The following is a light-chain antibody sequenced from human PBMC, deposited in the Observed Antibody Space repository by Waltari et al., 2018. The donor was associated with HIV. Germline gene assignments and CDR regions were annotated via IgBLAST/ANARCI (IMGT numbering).Light chain of an antibody. CDR3: SSYSGINDVGV. V-gene: IGLV2-8*01. CDR1: RTDVGNYNY. CDR2: EVN. Sequence: QSALTQPPSASGSPGQSVTISCSGTRTDVGNYNYVSWSQKHPVKAPDLIIYEVNKRPSGVPDRFSGSKSGNTASLTVSGLQADDEGHYYCSSYSGINDVGVFGGGTKLTVL. J-gene: IGLJ3*02.